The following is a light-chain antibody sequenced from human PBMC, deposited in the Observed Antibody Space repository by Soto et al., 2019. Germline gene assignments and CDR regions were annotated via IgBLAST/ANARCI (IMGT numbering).Light chain of an antibody. Sequence: SYDRTQPPSVSVAPGQTARITCEGSDIGSKSVQWYQLKPGQAPVLVVYDDSARPSGVPERLSGSNSGNTATLTISRVEAGDEADFYCQVWDSSSEHYVFGTGTKVTV. V-gene: IGLV3-21*02. CDR3: QVWDSSSEHYV. J-gene: IGLJ1*01. CDR2: DDS. CDR1: DIGSKS.